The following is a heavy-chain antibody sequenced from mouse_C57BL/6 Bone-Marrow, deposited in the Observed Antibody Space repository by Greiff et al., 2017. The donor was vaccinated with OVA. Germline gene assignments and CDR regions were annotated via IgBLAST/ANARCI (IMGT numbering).Heavy chain of an antibody. D-gene: IGHD1-1*01. CDR2: INPNNGGT. V-gene: IGHV1-22*01. J-gene: IGHJ3*01. CDR3: AREGTTVVESPFAY. Sequence: VQLKESGPELVKPGASVKMSCKASGYTFTDYNMHWVKQSHGKSLEWIGYINPNNGGTSYNQKFKGKATLTVNKSSSTAYMELRSLTSEDSAVYYCAREGTTVVESPFAYWGQGTLVTVSA. CDR1: GYTFTDYN.